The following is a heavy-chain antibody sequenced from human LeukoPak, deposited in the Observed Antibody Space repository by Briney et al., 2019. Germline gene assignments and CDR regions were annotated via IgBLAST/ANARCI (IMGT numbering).Heavy chain of an antibody. J-gene: IGHJ4*02. D-gene: IGHD6-13*01. CDR1: GFTFSSFW. Sequence: PGGSLRLSCAASGFTFSSFWITWVRQAPGKGLEWVANIERDGSKKTYVDSVKGRFTISRDNAKNSLYLQMSSLRAEDTAVYYCATAPAAADSWWGQGTLVAVSS. V-gene: IGHV3-7*01. CDR3: ATAPAAADSW. CDR2: IERDGSKK.